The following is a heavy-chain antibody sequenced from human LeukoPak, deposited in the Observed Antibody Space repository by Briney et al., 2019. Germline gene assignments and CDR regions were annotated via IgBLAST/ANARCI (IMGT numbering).Heavy chain of an antibody. CDR3: ARAYYGSGSYYTTYYFDY. CDR1: GGSISSYY. V-gene: IGHV4-59*01. D-gene: IGHD3-10*01. CDR2: IYYSGST. Sequence: SETLSLTCTVSGGSISSYYWSWIRQPPGKGLEWIGYIYYSGSTNYNPSLKSRVTISVDTSKNHFSLRLSSVTAADTAVYYCARAYYGSGSYYTTYYFDYWGQGTLVTASS. J-gene: IGHJ4*02.